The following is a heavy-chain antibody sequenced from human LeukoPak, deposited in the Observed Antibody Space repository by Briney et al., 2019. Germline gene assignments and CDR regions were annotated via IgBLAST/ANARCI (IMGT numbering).Heavy chain of an antibody. J-gene: IGHJ4*02. CDR3: AKGGNAETGAIEF. CDR1: GFTFSNYA. CDR2: ISGGGHHT. V-gene: IGHV3-23*01. Sequence: GGSLRLSCAASGFTFSNYAMTWVRQAPGTGLEWVSSISGGGHHTFYTDSVGGRFTISRDNSKSTLYLQMNSLRAEDTAVYYCAKGGNAETGAIEFWVQGTLVPVSS. D-gene: IGHD2-8*02.